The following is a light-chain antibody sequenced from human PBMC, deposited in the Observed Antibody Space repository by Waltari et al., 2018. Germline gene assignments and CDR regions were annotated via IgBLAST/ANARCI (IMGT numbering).Light chain of an antibody. Sequence: DIQMTQSPSSLSASVGDRVTITCRASQTITNYLNWYQQKPGKAPKLLIYAASNLQSGVPSRFSGSGSGTDFTLTISSLQPEDFATYYCQQSYSIPPYTFGQGTKLEI. CDR1: QTITNY. CDR3: QQSYSIPPYT. CDR2: AAS. V-gene: IGKV1-39*01. J-gene: IGKJ2*01.